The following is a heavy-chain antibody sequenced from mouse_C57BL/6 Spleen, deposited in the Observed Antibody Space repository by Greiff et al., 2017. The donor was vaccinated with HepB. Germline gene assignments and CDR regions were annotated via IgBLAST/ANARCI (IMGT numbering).Heavy chain of an antibody. CDR2: IYPRSGNT. CDR3: ARDYDLTAMDD. D-gene: IGHD2-4*01. V-gene: IGHV1-81*01. CDR1: GYTFTSYG. J-gene: IGHJ4*01. Sequence: QVQLQQSGAELARPGASVKLSCKASGYTFTSYGISWVKQRTGQGLEWIGEIYPRSGNTYYNEKFKGKATLTADKSSSTAYMELRRLTSEDSAVYVCARDYDLTAMDDWGQGTSVTVSS.